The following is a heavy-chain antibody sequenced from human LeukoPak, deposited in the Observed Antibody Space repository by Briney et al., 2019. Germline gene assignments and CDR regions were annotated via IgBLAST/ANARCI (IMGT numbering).Heavy chain of an antibody. CDR1: GGTFSSYA. D-gene: IGHD6-19*01. Sequence: SVKVSCKASGGTFSSYAISWVRQAPGQGLEWMGRIIPILGIANYAQKFQGRVTITADKSTSTAYMEPSSLRSEDTAVYYCARDPRSYSSGWYYWGQGTLVTVSS. CDR2: IIPILGIA. V-gene: IGHV1-69*04. J-gene: IGHJ4*02. CDR3: ARDPRSYSSGWYY.